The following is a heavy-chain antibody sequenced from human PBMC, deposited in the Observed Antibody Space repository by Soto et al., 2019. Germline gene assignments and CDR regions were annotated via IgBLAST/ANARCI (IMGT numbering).Heavy chain of an antibody. V-gene: IGHV4-34*01. J-gene: IGHJ5*02. CDR3: ARALNRMVRGPMRWFDP. D-gene: IGHD3-10*01. Sequence: SETLSLTCAVYGGSFIGYYWSWIRQPPWKGLEWIGEINHSGSTNYNPSLKSRVTISIDTSKNQFSLKLSSVTAADTAVYYCARALNRMVRGPMRWFDPWGQGTLVT. CDR1: GGSFIGYY. CDR2: INHSGST.